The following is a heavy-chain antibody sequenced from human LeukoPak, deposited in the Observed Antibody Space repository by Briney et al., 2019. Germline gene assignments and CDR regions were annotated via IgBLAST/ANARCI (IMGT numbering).Heavy chain of an antibody. V-gene: IGHV1-8*01. J-gene: IGHJ4*02. D-gene: IGHD2-8*01. CDR2: MNPNSGNT. Sequence: ASVKVSCKASGYTFTSYDINWVRQATGQGLEWMGWMNPNSGNTGYAQKFQGRVTMTRNTSISTAYMELSSLRSEDTAVYYCARFSYCTNGVCYARSGYWGQGTLVTVYS. CDR3: ARFSYCTNGVCYARSGY. CDR1: GYTFTSYD.